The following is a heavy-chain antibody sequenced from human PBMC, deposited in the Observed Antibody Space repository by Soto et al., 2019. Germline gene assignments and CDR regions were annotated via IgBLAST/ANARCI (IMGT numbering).Heavy chain of an antibody. CDR1: GFTFSSSA. CDR2: ISYDGTNK. CDR3: ASPLHIVVVTVTPVF. J-gene: IGHJ4*02. D-gene: IGHD2-21*02. Sequence: QVQLVESGGGVVQPGRSLRLSCAVSGFTFSSSAMHWVRQAPGKGLEWVAIISYDGTNKYYADSVEGRFTISRDNSRNTVYLQMNSLRVEDTAVYYCASPLHIVVVTVTPVFWGQGTLVTVSS. V-gene: IGHV3-30-3*01.